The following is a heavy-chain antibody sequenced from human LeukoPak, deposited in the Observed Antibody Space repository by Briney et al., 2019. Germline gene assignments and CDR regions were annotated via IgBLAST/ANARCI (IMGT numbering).Heavy chain of an antibody. CDR1: GGSISGYY. J-gene: IGHJ4*02. CDR3: ARHSGSYWY. V-gene: IGHV4-59*08. D-gene: IGHD3-10*01. CDR2: IYYSGST. Sequence: SETLSLTCTVSGGSISGYYWSWIRQPPGKGLEWIGYIYYSGSTNYNPSLKSQVAISVDTSKNQFSLNLSSVTAADTAVYYCARHSGSYWYWGQGTLVTVSS.